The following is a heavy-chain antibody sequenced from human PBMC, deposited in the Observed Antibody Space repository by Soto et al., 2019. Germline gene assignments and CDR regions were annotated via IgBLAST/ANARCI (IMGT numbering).Heavy chain of an antibody. J-gene: IGHJ6*02. CDR2: IIPIFGTA. D-gene: IGHD1-26*01. CDR3: ARVLVGGSYYYYYYGMDV. CDR1: GGTFSSYA. V-gene: IGHV1-69*01. Sequence: QVQLVQSGAEVKKPGSSVKVSCKASGGTFSSYAISWVRQAPGQGLEWMGGIIPIFGTANYAQKFQGGVTITADESTSTAYMELSSLRSEDTAVYYCARVLVGGSYYYYYYGMDVWGQGTTVTVSS.